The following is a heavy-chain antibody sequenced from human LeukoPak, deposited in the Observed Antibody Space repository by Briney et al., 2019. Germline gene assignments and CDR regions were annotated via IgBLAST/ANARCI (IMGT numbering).Heavy chain of an antibody. D-gene: IGHD6-13*01. CDR2: INPNSGGT. V-gene: IGHV1-2*02. CDR1: GYTFTGYY. Sequence: WASVKVSCKASGYTFTGYYMHWVRQAPGQGLEWMGWINPNSGGTNYAQKFQGRVTTTRDTSISTAYMELSRLRSDDTAVYYCARAPAGIFPGFDPWGQGTLVTVSS. CDR3: ARAPAGIFPGFDP. J-gene: IGHJ5*02.